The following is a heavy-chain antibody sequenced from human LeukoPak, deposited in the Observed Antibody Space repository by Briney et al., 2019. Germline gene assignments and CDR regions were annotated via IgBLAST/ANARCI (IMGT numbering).Heavy chain of an antibody. V-gene: IGHV3-48*02. D-gene: IGHD3-22*01. CDR3: ARGDYSGGNYYGPDF. CDR2: IRGSSDVL. CDR1: GFTFSSYS. Sequence: GGSLRLSCAASGFTFSSYSMNWVRQAPGKGLEWVSYIRGSSDVLYYADSVKGRFTISRDNAKNSLYLQMNSLRDEDTAVYYCARGDYSGGNYYGPDFWGQGTLVTVSS. J-gene: IGHJ4*02.